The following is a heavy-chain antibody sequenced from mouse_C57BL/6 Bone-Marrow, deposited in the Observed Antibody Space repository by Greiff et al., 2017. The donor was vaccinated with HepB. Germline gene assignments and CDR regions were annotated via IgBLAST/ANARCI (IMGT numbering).Heavy chain of an antibody. CDR1: GYAFTNYL. Sequence: VKLMESGAELVRPGTSVKVSCKASGYAFTNYLIEWVKQRPGQGLEWIGVINPGSGGTNYNEKFKGKATLTADKSSSTAYMQLSSLTSEDSAVYFCARLGYDVVHWGQGTTLTVSS. CDR3: ARLGYDVVH. V-gene: IGHV1-54*01. CDR2: INPGSGGT. D-gene: IGHD2-14*01. J-gene: IGHJ2*01.